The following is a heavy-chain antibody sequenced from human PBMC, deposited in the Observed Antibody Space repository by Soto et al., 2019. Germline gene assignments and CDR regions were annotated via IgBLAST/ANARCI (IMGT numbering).Heavy chain of an antibody. J-gene: IGHJ6*02. CDR1: GFTFDDYA. CDR2: ISWDGGST. V-gene: IGHV3-43D*04. CDR3: AKDIADSSSSSFFGNYYYYYGMDV. Sequence: PGGSLRLSCAASGFTFDDYAMHWVRQAPGKGLEWVSLISWDGGSTYYADSVKGRFTISRDNSKNSLYLQMNSLRAEDTALYYCAKDIADSSSSSFFGNYYYYYGMDVWGQGTTVTVSS. D-gene: IGHD6-6*01.